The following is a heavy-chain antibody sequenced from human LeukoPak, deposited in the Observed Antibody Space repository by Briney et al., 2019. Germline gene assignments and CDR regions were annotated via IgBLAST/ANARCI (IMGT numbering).Heavy chain of an antibody. J-gene: IGHJ6*03. CDR3: ARANDFWSGYYDYYYMDV. CDR1: GFTFSSYW. D-gene: IGHD3-3*01. CDR2: INTDGSST. V-gene: IGHV3-74*01. Sequence: GGSLRLSCAASGFTFSSYWMHWVRQAPGKGLVWISRINTDGSSTSYADSVKGRFTISRDNAKNTLYLQMNSLRAEDTAVYYCARANDFWSGYYDYYYMDVWGKGTTVTVSS.